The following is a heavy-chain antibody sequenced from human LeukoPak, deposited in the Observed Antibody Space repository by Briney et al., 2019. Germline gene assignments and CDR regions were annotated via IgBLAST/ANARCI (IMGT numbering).Heavy chain of an antibody. J-gene: IGHJ4*02. D-gene: IGHD3-10*01. Sequence: GGSLRLSCAASGFTFSAYWMSWARQAPGKGLEWVAHIKEDGSEKYYVDSVKGRFTISRDNAKNSLYLQMNSPRAEDTAVYYCARLDGSGRLKGILDYWGQGTLVTVSS. CDR2: IKEDGSEK. CDR3: ARLDGSGRLKGILDY. CDR1: GFTFSAYW. V-gene: IGHV3-7*01.